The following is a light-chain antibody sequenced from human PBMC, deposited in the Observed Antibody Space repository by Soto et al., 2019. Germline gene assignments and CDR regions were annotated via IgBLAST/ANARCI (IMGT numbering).Light chain of an antibody. V-gene: IGKV1-39*01. CDR2: DAS. CDR3: QQSYMDPIT. CDR1: QSISTY. Sequence: DIQMIQSPSSLSASVGNRVTITCRASQSISTYLNWYQKKPGKAPNLLIYDASRLQSGVPSRFSGSGGGTDFTLSISSVQPEDFATYFCQQSYMDPITFGQGTKVDI. J-gene: IGKJ1*01.